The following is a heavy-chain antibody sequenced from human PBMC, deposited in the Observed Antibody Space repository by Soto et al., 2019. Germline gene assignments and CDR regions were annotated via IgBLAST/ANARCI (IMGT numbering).Heavy chain of an antibody. D-gene: IGHD3-22*01. J-gene: IGHJ4*02. Sequence: ASVKVSCKASGYTFTGYYMHWVRQAPGQGLEWMGWINPNSGGTNYAQKFQGGVTMTRDTSISTAYMELSRLRSDDTAVYYCARVDRDSSGYYYYNYWGQGTLVTVS. CDR3: ARVDRDSSGYYYYNY. CDR2: INPNSGGT. V-gene: IGHV1-2*02. CDR1: GYTFTGYY.